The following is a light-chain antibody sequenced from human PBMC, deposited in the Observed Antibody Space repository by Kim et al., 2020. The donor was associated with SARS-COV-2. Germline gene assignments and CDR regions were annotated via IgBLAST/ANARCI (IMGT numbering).Light chain of an antibody. CDR1: QSVARNY. Sequence: PGERATLSCRASQSVARNYFAWYQQKPGQPPRLLIYGVSTRATDIPDRFSGSGSGTDFTLIINRLEPEDVAVYYCQQYGSSRGTFGQGTQLEI. V-gene: IGKV3-20*01. CDR3: QQYGSSRGT. J-gene: IGKJ2*01. CDR2: GVS.